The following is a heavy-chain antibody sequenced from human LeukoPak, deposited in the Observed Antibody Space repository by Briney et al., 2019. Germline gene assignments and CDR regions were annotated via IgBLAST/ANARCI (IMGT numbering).Heavy chain of an antibody. J-gene: IGHJ3*02. CDR2: VYPGDSDT. Sequence: GESLKISCQASGYNLIGYWIGWVRQMPGKGLEWMGVVYPGDSDTRYSPSFQGQVTFSADKSISTAYLQWSSLKASDTAMYYCARVGLGSTDGGRDAFDIWGQGTMVTVSS. V-gene: IGHV5-51*01. CDR1: GYNLIGYW. CDR3: ARVGLGSTDGGRDAFDI. D-gene: IGHD3/OR15-3a*01.